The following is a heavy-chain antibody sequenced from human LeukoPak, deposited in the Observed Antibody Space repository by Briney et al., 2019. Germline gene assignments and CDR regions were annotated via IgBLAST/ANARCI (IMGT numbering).Heavy chain of an antibody. J-gene: IGHJ4*02. Sequence: GGSLRLSCAASGFTFSTYWMSWVSHAQGKGLEWVANIKQDGSEKYYVDSVKGRFTISRDNGKNSLYLQMNSLRAEDTAVYFCARLSSKLPFDCWGQGTLVTVSS. V-gene: IGHV3-7*02. CDR3: ARLSSKLPFDC. CDR2: IKQDGSEK. CDR1: GFTFSTYW.